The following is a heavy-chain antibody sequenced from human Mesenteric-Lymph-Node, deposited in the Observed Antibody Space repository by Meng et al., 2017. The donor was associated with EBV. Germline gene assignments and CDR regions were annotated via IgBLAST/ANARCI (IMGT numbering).Heavy chain of an antibody. CDR1: GGSISSCDYY. CDR2: IYYSGST. J-gene: IGHJ4*02. CDR3: ARGGDYHDY. V-gene: IGHV4-30-4*01. Sequence: QVQRPASGPGLVKPSQALSLTCTVSGGSISSCDYYWSWIRQPPGKGLEWIGYIYYSGSTQYNPSLKSRVTISVDTSKNQFSLRLSSVSAADTAVYYCARGGDYHDYWGQGILVTVSS.